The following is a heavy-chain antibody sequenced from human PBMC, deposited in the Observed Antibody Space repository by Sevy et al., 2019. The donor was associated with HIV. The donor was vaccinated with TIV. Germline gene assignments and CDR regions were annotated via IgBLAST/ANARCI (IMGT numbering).Heavy chain of an antibody. CDR2: ISWNSGSI. D-gene: IGHD6-13*01. Sequence: GGSLRLSCAASGFTFDDYAMHWVRQAPGKGLEWVSGISWNSGSIGYADSVKGRFIISRDNAKNSLYLQMNSLRAEDTALYYCAKGYSSSRSAFDIWGQGTMVTVSS. CDR3: AKGYSSSRSAFDI. V-gene: IGHV3-9*01. CDR1: GFTFDDYA. J-gene: IGHJ3*02.